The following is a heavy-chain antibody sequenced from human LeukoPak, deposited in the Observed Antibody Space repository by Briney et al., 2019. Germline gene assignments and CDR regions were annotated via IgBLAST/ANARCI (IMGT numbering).Heavy chain of an antibody. J-gene: IGHJ6*03. V-gene: IGHV4-39*01. CDR2: IYYSGST. CDR1: GDSISSRYYY. Sequence: SETLSLACTVSGDSISSRYYYWGWMRQPPGKGLEWIGSIYYSGSTYYNPSLKSRVTISVDTSKNQFSLKLSSVTAADTAVYYCARGPLSFTIFGVASYYYYMDVWGKGTTVTVSS. D-gene: IGHD3-3*01. CDR3: ARGPLSFTIFGVASYYYYMDV.